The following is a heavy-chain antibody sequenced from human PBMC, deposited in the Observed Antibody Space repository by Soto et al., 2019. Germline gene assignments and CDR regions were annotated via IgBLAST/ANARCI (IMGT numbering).Heavy chain of an antibody. Sequence: QVQLVQSGAEVKKPGSSVKVSCKASGGTFSSYAISWVRQAPGQGLEWMGGINPIFGTANYAQKFQGRFTITTDKSTSTAYLELSSLRSEDTAVYYCARARHGLVDAFDIWGQGTMVTVSS. CDR1: GGTFSSYA. CDR3: ARARHGLVDAFDI. J-gene: IGHJ3*02. D-gene: IGHD3-9*01. CDR2: INPIFGTA. V-gene: IGHV1-69*05.